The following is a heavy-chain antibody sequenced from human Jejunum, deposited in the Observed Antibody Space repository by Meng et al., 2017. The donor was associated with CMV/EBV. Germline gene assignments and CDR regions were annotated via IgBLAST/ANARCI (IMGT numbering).Heavy chain of an antibody. D-gene: IGHD3-10*01. CDR3: ARDRTTSSLYVSGWFDP. V-gene: IGHV4-4*02. J-gene: IGHJ5*02. CDR1: SITSDNC. Sequence: SITSDNCWGCVRQHPGKELEGISENYHSGRTHHSPSLQSRVTISVDKSTNQFSLKMSSVAAADTAIYYCARDRTTSSLYVSGWFDPWGQGALVTVSS. CDR2: NYHSGRT.